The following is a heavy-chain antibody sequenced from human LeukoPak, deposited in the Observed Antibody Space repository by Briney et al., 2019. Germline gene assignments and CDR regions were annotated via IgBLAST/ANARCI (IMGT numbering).Heavy chain of an antibody. V-gene: IGHV4-39*07. CDR2: IYYSGTT. CDR1: GGSISSSSNY. CDR3: ATTTIRLGY. D-gene: IGHD1-26*01. Sequence: SETLSLTCTVSGGSISSSSNYWGWIRQPPGKGLEWTGSIYYSGTTYYNPSLKSRVTISVDTSKNQFSLKQSSVTAADTAVYYCATTTIRLGYWGQGTLVTVSS. J-gene: IGHJ4*02.